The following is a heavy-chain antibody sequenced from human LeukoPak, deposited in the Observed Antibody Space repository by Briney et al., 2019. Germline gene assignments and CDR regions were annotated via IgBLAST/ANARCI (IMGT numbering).Heavy chain of an antibody. CDR3: AREGGNLGLTYYFDF. J-gene: IGHJ4*02. V-gene: IGHV1-2*02. Sequence: ASVKVSCKASGYTFTSYYMHWVRQAPGQGLEWMGWINPNSGGTNYAQKFQGRVTMTRDTSISTAYMELSRLRSDDTAVYYCAREGGNLGLTYYFDFWGQGTLVTVSS. CDR1: GYTFTSYY. D-gene: IGHD4-23*01. CDR2: INPNSGGT.